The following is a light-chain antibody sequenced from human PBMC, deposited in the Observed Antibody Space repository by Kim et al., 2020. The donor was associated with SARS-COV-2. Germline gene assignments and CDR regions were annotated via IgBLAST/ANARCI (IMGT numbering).Light chain of an antibody. CDR1: QSVLYSSNNKNY. Sequence: DIVMTQSPDSLAVSLGERATINCKSSQSVLYSSNNKNYLAWYQQKPGQPPKLLIYWASTRESGVPDRFSGSGSGTDFTLTISSLQAEDVAVYYCQQYYSTPSRVGGGTKVDIK. V-gene: IGKV4-1*01. J-gene: IGKJ4*01. CDR2: WAS. CDR3: QQYYSTPSR.